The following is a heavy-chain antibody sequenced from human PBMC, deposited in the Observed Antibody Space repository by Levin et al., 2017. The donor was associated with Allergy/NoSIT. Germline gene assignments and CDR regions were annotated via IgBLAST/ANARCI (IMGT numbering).Heavy chain of an antibody. J-gene: IGHJ6*02. CDR2: INPYGTTT. CDR3: SGSDTLVRGIVTPYAYYYGMAV. D-gene: IGHD3-10*01. CDR1: GFTFSTYE. Sequence: GESLKISCGGSGFTFSTYEMHWVRQAPGKGLEWVAYINPYGTTTFYADSVKGRFALSRDNAQDSLHLQMNRLRAEDTAVYYCSGSDTLVRGIVTPYAYYYGMAVWGQGTAVTVSS. V-gene: IGHV3-48*03.